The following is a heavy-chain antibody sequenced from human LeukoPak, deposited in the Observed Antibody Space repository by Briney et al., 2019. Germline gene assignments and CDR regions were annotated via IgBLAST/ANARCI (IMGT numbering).Heavy chain of an antibody. CDR1: GFTFTDTY. Sequence: GGSLRLSCAVSGFTFTDTYMTWIRQAPGKGLESLSYISPSGTDISYADSVKVRFTISRDNAKNTLYLQMNSLRADDTALYYCARDPYTGSYENYYYYNMDVWGKGTTVTVSS. J-gene: IGHJ6*03. D-gene: IGHD1-26*01. CDR3: ARDPYTGSYENYYYYNMDV. V-gene: IGHV3-11*01. CDR2: ISPSGTDI.